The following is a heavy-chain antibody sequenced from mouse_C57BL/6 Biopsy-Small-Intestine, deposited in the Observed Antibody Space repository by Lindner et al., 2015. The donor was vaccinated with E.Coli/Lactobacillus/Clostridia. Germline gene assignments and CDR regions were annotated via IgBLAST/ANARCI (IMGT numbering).Heavy chain of an antibody. Sequence: SGNTNYNEKFKGKATFTADTSSNTAYMQLSSLTTEDSAIYYCTRSFYYYGGSYYWYFDVWGTGTTVTVSS. J-gene: IGHJ1*03. CDR3: TRSFYYYGGSYYWYFDV. D-gene: IGHD1-1*01. CDR2: SGNT. V-gene: IGHV1-9*01.